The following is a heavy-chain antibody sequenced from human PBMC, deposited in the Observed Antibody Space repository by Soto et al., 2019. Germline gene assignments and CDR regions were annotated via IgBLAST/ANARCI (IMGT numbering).Heavy chain of an antibody. CDR3: ASWTQWLVKKGRWFDP. CDR2: IIPIFGTA. Sequence: GASVKVSCKASGGTFSSYAISWVRQAPGQGLEWMGGIIPIFGTANYAQKFQGRVTITADESTSTAYMELSSLRSEDTAVYYCASWTQWLVKKGRWFDPWGQGTLVTVSS. D-gene: IGHD6-19*01. V-gene: IGHV1-69*13. J-gene: IGHJ5*02. CDR1: GGTFSSYA.